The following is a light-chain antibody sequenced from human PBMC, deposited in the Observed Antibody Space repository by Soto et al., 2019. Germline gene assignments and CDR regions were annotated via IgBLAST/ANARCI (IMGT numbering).Light chain of an antibody. CDR2: DDS. V-gene: IGLV3-21*02. CDR3: QVWDNTSDPPVI. Sequence: SYELTQPPSVSVAPGQTAMITCGGENTGGRRVHWIQQRPGQAPLLVVQDDSDRPSGVPERFSGSKSGNTATLTISRVEAGDEADYYCQVWDNTSDPPVIFGGGTKVTVL. CDR1: NTGGRR. J-gene: IGLJ2*01.